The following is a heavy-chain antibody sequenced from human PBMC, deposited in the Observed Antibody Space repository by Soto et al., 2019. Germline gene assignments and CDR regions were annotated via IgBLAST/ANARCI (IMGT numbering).Heavy chain of an antibody. CDR2: IYYSGST. V-gene: IGHV4-39*01. Sequence: SATLSLTSPVSGCSISRSSYYLGWIRLPPGKGLEWIGSIYYSGSTYYNPSLKSRVTISVDTSKNQFSLKLSSVTAADTAVYYCARRLYYDSSGFEGGGMDVWGQGTTVT. D-gene: IGHD3-22*01. CDR1: GCSISRSSYY. J-gene: IGHJ6*02. CDR3: ARRLYYDSSGFEGGGMDV.